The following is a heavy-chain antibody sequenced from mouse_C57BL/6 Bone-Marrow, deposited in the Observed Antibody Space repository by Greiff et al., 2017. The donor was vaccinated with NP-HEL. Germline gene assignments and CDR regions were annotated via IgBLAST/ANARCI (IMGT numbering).Heavy chain of an antibody. CDR2: ISYDGSN. Sequence: VQLQQSGPGLVKPSQSLSLTCSVTGYSITSGYYWNWIRKYPGNKLEWMGYISYDGSNNYNPSFKNRITITRDTSKNQFFLKLNYVTTEDTATYYCARDEGVYWYVDVWGTGTTVTVSS. CDR3: ARDEGVYWYVDV. V-gene: IGHV3-6*01. J-gene: IGHJ1*03. CDR1: GYSITSGYY.